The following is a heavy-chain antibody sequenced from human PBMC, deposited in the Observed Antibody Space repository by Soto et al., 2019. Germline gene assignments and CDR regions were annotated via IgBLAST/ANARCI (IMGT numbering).Heavy chain of an antibody. D-gene: IGHD2-15*01. V-gene: IGHV4-30-4*01. J-gene: IGHJ4*02. CDR2: ISYSGST. CDR1: CGSISSGNYY. Sequence: QVQLQESGPGLVKPSQTLSLTCTVSCGSISSGNYYWRWIRQPPGKGLAWIGFISYSGSTYYNVSLKSRVTISVDTAKNQFTLNLSFVTAADTAVYYCATMGTPATGLYYFDYWGQGTLVTVSS. CDR3: ATMGTPATGLYYFDY.